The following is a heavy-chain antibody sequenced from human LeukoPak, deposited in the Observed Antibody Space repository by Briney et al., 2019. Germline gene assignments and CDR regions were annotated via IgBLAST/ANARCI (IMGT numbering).Heavy chain of an antibody. CDR3: AGVVVPAAILY. CDR2: IYYSGSA. J-gene: IGHJ4*02. V-gene: IGHV4-39*01. D-gene: IGHD2-2*02. Sequence: ASETLSLTCTVSGGSISSSSYYWGWIRQPPGKGLEWIGSIYYSGSAYYNPSLKSRVTISVDTSKNQFSLKLSSVTAADTAVYYCAGVVVPAAILYWGQGTLVTVSS. CDR1: GGSISSSSYY.